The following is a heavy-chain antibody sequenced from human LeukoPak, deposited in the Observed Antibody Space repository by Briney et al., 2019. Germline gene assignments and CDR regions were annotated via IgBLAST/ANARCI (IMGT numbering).Heavy chain of an antibody. J-gene: IGHJ5*02. D-gene: IGHD6-19*01. Sequence: ASVKVSCKASGYTFTSHGISWVRQAPGQGLEWMGWISAYNGDTNYAQNVQGRVTMTTDTSTSTAYMELRSLRSDDTAVYYCARDPSNRRGWRTWFDPWGQGTQVTVSS. V-gene: IGHV1-18*01. CDR2: ISAYNGDT. CDR3: ARDPSNRRGWRTWFDP. CDR1: GYTFTSHG.